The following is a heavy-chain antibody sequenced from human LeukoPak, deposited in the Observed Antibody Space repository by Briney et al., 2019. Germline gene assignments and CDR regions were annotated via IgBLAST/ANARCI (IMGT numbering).Heavy chain of an antibody. D-gene: IGHD1-26*01. V-gene: IGHV4-59*01. J-gene: IGHJ4*02. CDR1: GGSISSYY. CDR3: ASTYSGSYPLNFDY. CDR2: IYYSGST. Sequence: NPSETLSLTCTVSGGSISSYYWSWIRQPPGKGLEWIGYIYYSGSTNYNPSLKSRVTISVDTSKNQFSLKLSSVTAADTAVYYCASTYSGSYPLNFDYWGQGTLVTVSS.